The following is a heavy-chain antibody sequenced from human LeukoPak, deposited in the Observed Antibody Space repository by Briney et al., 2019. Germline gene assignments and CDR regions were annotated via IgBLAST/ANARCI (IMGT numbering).Heavy chain of an antibody. Sequence: GGSLRLSCAASGFTFSSYAMNWVRQAPGKGLEWVSLISGSGGSAYYADSVKGRFTVSRDNSENTLYLQMNSLRAEDTAVCYCAKSNLKYYFDSWGQGTLVTVSS. V-gene: IGHV3-23*01. CDR2: ISGSGGSA. CDR1: GFTFSSYA. J-gene: IGHJ4*02. D-gene: IGHD6-6*01. CDR3: AKSNLKYYFDS.